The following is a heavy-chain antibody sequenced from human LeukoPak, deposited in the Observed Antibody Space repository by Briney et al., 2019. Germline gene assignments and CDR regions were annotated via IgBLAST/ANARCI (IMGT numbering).Heavy chain of an antibody. CDR1: GYTFTSYA. CDR3: ARGFSSSWQGWFDP. CDR2: INTNTGNP. Sequence: ASVKVSCKASGYTFTSYAMNWARQAPGQGLEWMGWINTNTGNPTYAQGFTGRFVFSLDTSVSTAYLQISSLKAEDTAVYYCARGFSSSWQGWFDPWGQGTLVTVSS. D-gene: IGHD6-13*01. J-gene: IGHJ5*02. V-gene: IGHV7-4-1*02.